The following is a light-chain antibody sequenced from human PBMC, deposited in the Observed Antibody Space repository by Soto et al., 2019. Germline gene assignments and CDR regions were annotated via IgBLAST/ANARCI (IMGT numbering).Light chain of an antibody. V-gene: IGLV4-69*01. Sequence: QLVLTQSPSASASLEASVKLSCTLSSGHSSYAIAWHQQQPEKGPRYLMKLNSDGSHSKGDGIPDRFSGSSSEAERYLTISSLQSEDEADYYCQTWGSGPVVFGGGTKLTVL. CDR3: QTWGSGPVV. J-gene: IGLJ2*01. CDR1: SGHSSYA. CDR2: LNSDGSH.